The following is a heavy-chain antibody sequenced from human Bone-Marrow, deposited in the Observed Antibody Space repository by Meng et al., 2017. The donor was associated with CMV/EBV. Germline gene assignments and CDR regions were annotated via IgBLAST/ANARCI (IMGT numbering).Heavy chain of an antibody. D-gene: IGHD3-3*01. CDR3: ASLRGYYDFWSGPLGLDY. Sequence: GESLKISCAGSGFTFSSHWMSWVRQAPGKGLEWVANINQDGSAQYYVDSVKGRLTISRDNAKNSLYLQMNSLRAEDTAVYYCASLRGYYDFWSGPLGLDYWGQGTLVTVSS. CDR1: GFTFSSHW. J-gene: IGHJ4*02. V-gene: IGHV3-7*01. CDR2: INQDGSAQ.